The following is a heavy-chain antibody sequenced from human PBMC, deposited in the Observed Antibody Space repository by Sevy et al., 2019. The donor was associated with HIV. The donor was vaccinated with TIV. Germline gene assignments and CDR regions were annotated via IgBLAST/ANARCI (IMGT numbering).Heavy chain of an antibody. CDR3: ARGSGIYQGYYFDFYMDA. Sequence: GGSLRLSCAASGFTFSSYEMNWVRQAPGKGLGWVSYISRSGTAIYYADSVKGPFTISRANAANSLDLQMDGLRAEDTAVYYCARGSGIYQGYYFDFYMDAWGKGTTVTVSS. V-gene: IGHV3-48*03. CDR2: ISRSGTAI. D-gene: IGHD3-10*01. CDR1: GFTFSSYE. J-gene: IGHJ6*03.